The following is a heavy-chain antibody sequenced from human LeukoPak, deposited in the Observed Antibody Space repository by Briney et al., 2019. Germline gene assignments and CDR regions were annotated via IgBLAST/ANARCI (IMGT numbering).Heavy chain of an antibody. CDR2: MNPNSGNT. J-gene: IGHJ4*02. Sequence: ASVKVSCKASGYTFTSYGISWVRQAPGQGLERMGWMNPNSGNTGYAQKFQGRVTIAGNTSITTAYLELSSLRSEDTAVYYCARAVVVITPRTTKIKRYYFDYWGQGTLVTVSS. CDR3: ARAVVVITPRTTKIKRYYFDY. D-gene: IGHD3-22*01. V-gene: IGHV1-8*03. CDR1: GYTFTSYG.